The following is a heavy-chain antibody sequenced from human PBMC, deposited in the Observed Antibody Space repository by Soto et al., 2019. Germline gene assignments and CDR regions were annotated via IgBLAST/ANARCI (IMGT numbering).Heavy chain of an antibody. CDR3: AKAGGV. J-gene: IGHJ4*02. Sequence: EVQLVESGGGLVQPGGSLRLSCAASGFTVSSNYMIWVRQAPGKGLDWVSLIYSDASTHYADSVKGRFTISRDNSKNTLYLQMNSLRAEGTAVYYCAKAGGVWGQGTLVTVSS. D-gene: IGHD3-10*01. CDR1: GFTVSSNY. CDR2: IYSDAST. V-gene: IGHV3-66*01.